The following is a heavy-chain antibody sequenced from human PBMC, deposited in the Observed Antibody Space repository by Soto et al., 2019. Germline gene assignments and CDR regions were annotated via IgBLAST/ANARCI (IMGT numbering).Heavy chain of an antibody. CDR3: ARHVYDSGYYSVKGLDV. Sequence: SETLSLTCTVSGGYIGSGEYYWGWIRQTPGKGLEWIGAISYTGTTYDNPSLKNRAIIFLDASKMQFSLRLSSLTAADTAVYYCARHVYDSGYYSVKGLDVWGQGTTVTVSS. J-gene: IGHJ6*02. CDR2: ISYTGTT. V-gene: IGHV4-39*01. CDR1: GGYIGSGEYY. D-gene: IGHD3-10*01.